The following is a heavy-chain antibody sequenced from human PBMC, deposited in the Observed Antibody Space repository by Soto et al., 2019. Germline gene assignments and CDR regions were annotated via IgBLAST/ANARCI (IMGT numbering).Heavy chain of an antibody. CDR1: GGSISSSSYY. Sequence: SETLSLTCTVSGGSISSSSYYWGWIRQPPGKGLEWIGSIYYSGSTYYNPSLKSRVTISVDTSKNQFSLKLSSVTAADTAVYYCARLSELFSGWDSYLDYWGQGTLVTVSS. V-gene: IGHV4-39*01. CDR2: IYYSGST. D-gene: IGHD6-19*01. CDR3: ARLSELFSGWDSYLDY. J-gene: IGHJ4*02.